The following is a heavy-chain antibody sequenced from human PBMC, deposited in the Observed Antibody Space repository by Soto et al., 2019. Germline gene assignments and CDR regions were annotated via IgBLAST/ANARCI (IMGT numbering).Heavy chain of an antibody. D-gene: IGHD4-17*01. CDR1: GFTFSSYA. J-gene: IGHJ4*02. V-gene: IGHV3-23*01. CDR2: ISGSGGST. Sequence: EVQLLESGGGLVQPGGSLRLSCAASGFTFSSYAMSWVRQAPGKGLEWVSAISGSGGSTYYADSVKGRFTISRDNSKNTLYLQMNSLRAEDTAVYYCAKDNNRGDYRLGYFDYWGQGTLVTVSS. CDR3: AKDNNRGDYRLGYFDY.